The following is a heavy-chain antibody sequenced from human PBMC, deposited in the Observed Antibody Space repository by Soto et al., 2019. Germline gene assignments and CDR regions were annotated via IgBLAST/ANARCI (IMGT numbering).Heavy chain of an antibody. CDR1: GGSLSSGDNS. V-gene: IGHV4-30-2*01. CDR2: IYHSGTT. CDR3: ARVRNWNYERPLDP. D-gene: IGHD1-7*01. J-gene: IGHJ5*02. Sequence: SETLSLTCAVSGGSLSSGDNSWSWIRQPPGKGLEWIGYIYHSGTTYYNPSLESRVTISVDRSKNQFSLTLSSVTTADTAVYYCARVRNWNYERPLDPWGQGTLVTVSS.